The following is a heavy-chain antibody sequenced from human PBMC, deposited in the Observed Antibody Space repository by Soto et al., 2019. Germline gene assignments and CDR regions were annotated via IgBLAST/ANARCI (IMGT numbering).Heavy chain of an antibody. J-gene: IGHJ2*01. D-gene: IGHD3-3*01. CDR2: ISSANAYI. CDR1: GFTFNSYS. CDR3: ARDASSGITSFDL. Sequence: PGGSLRLSCVASGFTFNSYSMNWVRQAPGKGLEWVSSISSANAYIYYADAVKGRFTISRDNARNSLYLQMNSLRAEDTAVYYCARDASSGITSFDLWGRGTLVTVSS. V-gene: IGHV3-21*01.